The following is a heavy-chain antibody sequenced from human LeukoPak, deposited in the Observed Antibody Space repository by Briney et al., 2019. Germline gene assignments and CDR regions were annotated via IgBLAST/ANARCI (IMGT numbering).Heavy chain of an antibody. CDR1: GFTFSSYE. CDR2: ISSSGSTI. J-gene: IGHJ6*04. Sequence: GGSLRLSCAASGFTFSSYEMNWVRQAPGKGLEWVSYISSSGSTIYYADSVKGRFTISRDNAKNSLYLQMNSLRAEDTAVYYCAELGIATIGGVWGKGTTVTISS. V-gene: IGHV3-48*03. D-gene: IGHD3-10*02. CDR3: AELGIATIGGV.